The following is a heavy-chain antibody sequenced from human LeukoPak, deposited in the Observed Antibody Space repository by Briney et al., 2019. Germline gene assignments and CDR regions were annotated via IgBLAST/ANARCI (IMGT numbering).Heavy chain of an antibody. CDR3: ARYGNGEWLAHYAFDM. CDR1: GFALSKYW. CDR2: IKQDESEK. J-gene: IGHJ3*02. Sequence: GGSLRLSCAASGFALSKYWMSWVRQAPGKGLEWVANIKQDESEKYYVGSVKGRFTISRDNADNSLYLQMNSLKVEDTAVYYCARYGNGEWLAHYAFDMWGQGTMVTVSS. V-gene: IGHV3-7*01. D-gene: IGHD6-19*01.